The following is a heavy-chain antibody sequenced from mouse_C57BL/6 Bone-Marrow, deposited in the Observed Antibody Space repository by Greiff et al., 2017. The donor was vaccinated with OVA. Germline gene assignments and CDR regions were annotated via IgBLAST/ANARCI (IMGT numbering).Heavy chain of an antibody. CDR3: TTFDYGVWFAY. J-gene: IGHJ3*01. CDR1: GFNIKDDY. CDR2: IDPENGDT. D-gene: IGHD2-4*01. Sequence: EVQLQQSGAELVRPGASVKLSCTASGFNIKDDYMHWVKQRPEQGLEWIGWIDPENGDTEYASKFQGKAPITADTSSNTAYLQLSSLTSEDTAVYYCTTFDYGVWFAYWGQGTLVTVSA. V-gene: IGHV14-4*01.